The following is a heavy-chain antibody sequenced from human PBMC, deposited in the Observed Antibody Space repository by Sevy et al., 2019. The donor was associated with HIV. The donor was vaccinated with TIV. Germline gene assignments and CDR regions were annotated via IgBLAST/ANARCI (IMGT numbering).Heavy chain of an antibody. CDR1: GFTFSGSA. V-gene: IGHV3-64D*09. D-gene: IGHD3-22*01. Sequence: GGSLRLSCSASGFTFSGSALHWVRQAPGKGLEYVSVISSSGSSAYYAESVRGRFTISRDNSKNTLYLQMRSLSPEDTALYYCAKDRFDGSGYYPEGAFDIWGQGTKVTVSS. CDR3: AKDRFDGSGYYPEGAFDI. J-gene: IGHJ3*02. CDR2: ISSSGSSA.